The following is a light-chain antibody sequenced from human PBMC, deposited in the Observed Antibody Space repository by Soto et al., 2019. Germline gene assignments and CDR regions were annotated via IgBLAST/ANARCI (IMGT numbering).Light chain of an antibody. CDR1: QTITSY. J-gene: IGKJ2*01. V-gene: IGKV1-39*01. CDR3: QQSSNTPRT. CDR2: AAS. Sequence: DIQMTQSPSSLSASVGDRVTITCRASQTITSYLNWYQHKPGKAPKLLIYAASTLQSGVPSRFSGSGSGTDFTLTISSLQPEDFATYYCQQSSNTPRTFGQGTKLQIK.